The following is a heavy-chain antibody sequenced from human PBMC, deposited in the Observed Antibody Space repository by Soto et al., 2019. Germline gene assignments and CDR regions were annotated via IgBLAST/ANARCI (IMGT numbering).Heavy chain of an antibody. J-gene: IGHJ5*02. CDR1: GYAFSNND. Sequence: ASVKVSCKASGYAFSNNDISLVRQGIGQGLEWXGWXXPXXGXGXXXQXXXGRVTMTRDTSTSTAYMELSSLTSDDTAIYYCARMATSGTLNWFDPWGQGTLVTVPS. CDR3: ARMATSGTLNWFDP. V-gene: IGHV1-8*01. CDR2: XXPXXGXG.